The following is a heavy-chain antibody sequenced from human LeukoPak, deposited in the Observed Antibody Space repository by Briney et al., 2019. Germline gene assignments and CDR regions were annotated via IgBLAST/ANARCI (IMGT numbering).Heavy chain of an antibody. D-gene: IGHD6-19*01. CDR2: INSEGSST. CDR3: LPSVAGQLIDY. Sequence: GGSLRLSCAASGFTFSSYWMHWVRQAPGKGLVWVSRINSEGSSTSYADSVKGRFTISRDNAKNTLYLQMNSLRAEDTAVYYCLPSVAGQLIDYWGQGTLVTVSS. J-gene: IGHJ4*02. V-gene: IGHV3-74*01. CDR1: GFTFSSYW.